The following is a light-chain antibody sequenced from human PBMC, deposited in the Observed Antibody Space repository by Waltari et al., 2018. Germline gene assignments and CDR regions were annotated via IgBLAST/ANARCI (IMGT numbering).Light chain of an antibody. CDR1: SSDVGAYKY. J-gene: IGLJ2*01. CDR3: ASRGASKV. V-gene: IGLV2-8*01. CDR2: QVS. Sequence: QSALTQPPSASGSPGQSVTISCPGTSSDVGAYKYVSWYQQHPGKAPKLLIYQVSKRASGVPDRFSGSRSGNTASLTVSELQAEDEADCYCASRGASKVFGGGTKLTVL.